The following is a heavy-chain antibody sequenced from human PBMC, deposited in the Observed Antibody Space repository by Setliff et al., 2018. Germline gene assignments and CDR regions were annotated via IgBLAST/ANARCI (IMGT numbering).Heavy chain of an antibody. D-gene: IGHD5-18*01. CDR3: AREGVDTRSSTDYRYYMDV. J-gene: IGHJ6*03. V-gene: IGHV3-11*01. CDR1: GFTFSDSY. CDR2: ITSSGSTT. Sequence: PGGSLRLSCAGSGFTFSDSYMSWIRQAPGKGLEWVAYITSSGSTTFYADSVKGRFTISRDNDKKSLYLQMNSLKGDDTAVYYCAREGVDTRSSTDYRYYMDVWGKGTTVTVSS.